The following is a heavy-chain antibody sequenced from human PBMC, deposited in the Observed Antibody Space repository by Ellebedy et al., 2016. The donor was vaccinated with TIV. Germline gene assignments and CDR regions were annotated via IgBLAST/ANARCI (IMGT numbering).Heavy chain of an antibody. Sequence: GESLKISCAASGFTFSDHYMPWLRQAPGKGLEWVSYINLVGSDTKYAEAVKGRFTMYRDNAKDSLYLQMSSLRAEDTAVYYCARGHFGLDVWGQGTTVTVSS. CDR3: ARGHFGLDV. CDR1: GFTFSDHY. CDR2: INLVGSDT. V-gene: IGHV3-11*06. J-gene: IGHJ6*02.